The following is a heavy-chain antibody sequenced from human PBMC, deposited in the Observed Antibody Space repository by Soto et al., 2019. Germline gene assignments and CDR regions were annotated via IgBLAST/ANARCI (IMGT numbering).Heavy chain of an antibody. D-gene: IGHD1-1*01. J-gene: IGHJ3*02. Sequence: QVQLQQWGAGLLKPSETLSLTCAVYGGFVSSGSYYWSWIRQPPGKGLEWIGEMSHSGGTQFNPSTTSRVTISVDTSKNQFSLKMSSVTAADTALYYCARVERGTATTVVDAFDIWGPGTMVTVSS. V-gene: IGHV4-34*01. CDR1: GGFVSSGSYY. CDR2: MSHSGGT. CDR3: ARVERGTATTVVDAFDI.